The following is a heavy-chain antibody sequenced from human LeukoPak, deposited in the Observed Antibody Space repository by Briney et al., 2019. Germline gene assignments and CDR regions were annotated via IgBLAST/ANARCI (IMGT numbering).Heavy chain of an antibody. Sequence: SETLTLTCKVSGASISSYYWSWIRQPPGMGLEWIGFISDTVSTNYNPSLKSLVPISVGTSKNQFSLKLSSVTAADTAVYYCARHTAAAAGTPFDYWGQGTLVTVSS. CDR1: GASISSYY. CDR2: ISDTVST. CDR3: ARHTAAAAGTPFDY. J-gene: IGHJ4*02. V-gene: IGHV4-59*08. D-gene: IGHD6-13*01.